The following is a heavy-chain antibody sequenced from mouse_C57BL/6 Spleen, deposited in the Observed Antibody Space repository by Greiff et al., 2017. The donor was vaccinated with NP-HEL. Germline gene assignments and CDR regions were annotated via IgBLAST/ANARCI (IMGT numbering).Heavy chain of an antibody. Sequence: VQLQQSGPGLVKPSQSLSLTCSVTGYSITSGYYWNWIRQFPGNKLEWMGYISYDGSNNYNPSLKNRISITRDTSKNQFFLKLNSVTTEDTATYYCANDGYPGAYWGQGTLVTVSA. CDR2: ISYDGSN. CDR3: ANDGYPGAY. CDR1: GYSITSGYY. J-gene: IGHJ3*01. V-gene: IGHV3-6*01. D-gene: IGHD2-3*01.